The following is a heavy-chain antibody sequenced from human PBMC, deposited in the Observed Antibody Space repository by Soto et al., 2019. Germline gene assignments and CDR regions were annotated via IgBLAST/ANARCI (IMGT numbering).Heavy chain of an antibody. Sequence: SETLSLTCTVSGGSISSYYWSWIRQPPGKGLEWIGYIYYSGSTNYNPSLKSRVTISVDTSKNQFSLKLSSVTAADTAVYYCARRRYAYYFDYWGQGTLVTVSS. CDR2: IYYSGST. J-gene: IGHJ4*02. CDR1: GGSISSYY. CDR3: ARRRYAYYFDY. D-gene: IGHD2-8*01. V-gene: IGHV4-59*12.